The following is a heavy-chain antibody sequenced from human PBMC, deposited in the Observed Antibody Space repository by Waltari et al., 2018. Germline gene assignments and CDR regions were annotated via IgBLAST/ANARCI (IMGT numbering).Heavy chain of an antibody. Sequence: QLHLQESGPGLVTPSETLSLTGSVSGVPINSNRHYWGWIRQPPGQGLEWNATMSYSGAAYYSPSLRSRITLSSDTSKNQLSLKLGSVTAADTAVYYCATYIGASVGTAAFDVWGQGTMVTVSS. CDR1: GVPINSNRHY. V-gene: IGHV4-39*01. J-gene: IGHJ3*01. CDR2: MSYSGAA. D-gene: IGHD5-12*01. CDR3: ATYIGASVGTAAFDV.